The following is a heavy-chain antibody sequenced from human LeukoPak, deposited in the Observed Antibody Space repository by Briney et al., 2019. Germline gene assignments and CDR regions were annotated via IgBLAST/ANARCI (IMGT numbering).Heavy chain of an antibody. V-gene: IGHV1-2*02. D-gene: IGHD3-16*01. CDR1: GYKFTDDY. CDR2: INPDSGFT. Sequence: ASVKVSCKASGYKFTDDYMHWVRQVPGQGLEFMGWINPDSGFTNYAQKFKGRVTMTRDTSISTAYLEVRSLTSDDTAVYYCAPTAEAYTSWWKVWGQGTLVTVPS. CDR3: APTAEAYTSWWKV. J-gene: IGHJ4*02.